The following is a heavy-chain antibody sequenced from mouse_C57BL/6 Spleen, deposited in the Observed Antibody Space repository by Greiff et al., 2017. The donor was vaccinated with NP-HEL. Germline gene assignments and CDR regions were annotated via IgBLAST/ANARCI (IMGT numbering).Heavy chain of an antibody. CDR1: GYTFTDYY. J-gene: IGHJ3*01. D-gene: IGHD2-5*01. Sequence: VKLMESGAELVRPGASVKLSCKASGYTFTDYYINWVKQRPGQGLEWIARIYPGSGNTYYNEKFKGKATLTAEKSSSTAYMQLSSLTSEDSAVYFCARGDYSNYDWFAYWGQGTLVTVSA. CDR3: ARGDYSNYDWFAY. CDR2: IYPGSGNT. V-gene: IGHV1-76*01.